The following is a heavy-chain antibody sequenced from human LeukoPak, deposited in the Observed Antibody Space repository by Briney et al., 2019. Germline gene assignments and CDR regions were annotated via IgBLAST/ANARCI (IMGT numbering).Heavy chain of an antibody. CDR3: AKETGRWGLG. V-gene: IGHV3-30*18. CDR1: GFTFSSNG. D-gene: IGHD3-16*01. J-gene: IGHJ4*02. Sequence: GGSLRLSCAASGFTFSSNGMHWVRQAPGKGLEWVAVITNDGSNKYYADSVKGRFTISRDNSKNTLYLQMNSLRIEDTSVYYCAKETGRWGLGWGQGTLVTVSS. CDR2: ITNDGSNK.